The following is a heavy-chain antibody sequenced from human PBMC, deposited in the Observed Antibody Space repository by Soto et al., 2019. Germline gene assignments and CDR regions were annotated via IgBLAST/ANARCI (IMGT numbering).Heavy chain of an antibody. V-gene: IGHV4-4*02. D-gene: IGHD4-17*01. CDR3: VSAHGDYPHFDS. J-gene: IGHJ4*02. Sequence: SETLSLTCFVSGDSINNTYWWSWVRQAPEKGLEWIGDIYHTGGRCYMPSLRGRLTLSVDTSKNQFSLKLTSVTVADTAVYYCVSAHGDYPHFDSWGQGTLVTVSS. CDR1: GDSINNTYW. CDR2: IYHTGGR.